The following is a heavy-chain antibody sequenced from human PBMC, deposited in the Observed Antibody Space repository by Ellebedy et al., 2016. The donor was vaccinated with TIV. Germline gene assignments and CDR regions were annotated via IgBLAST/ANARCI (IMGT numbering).Heavy chain of an antibody. V-gene: IGHV3-30*04. CDR1: GFTFSSYA. J-gene: IGHJ6*02. CDR3: AKDEATYGDYSYYYYGVDV. CDR2: ISYDGSNK. Sequence: GESLKISCAASGFTFSSYAMHWVRQAPGKGLEWVAVISYDGSNKYYADSVKGRFTISRDNSNNTLYLQMNGLRPEDTAVYHCAKDEATYGDYSYYYYGVDVWGQGTPVTVSS. D-gene: IGHD4-17*01.